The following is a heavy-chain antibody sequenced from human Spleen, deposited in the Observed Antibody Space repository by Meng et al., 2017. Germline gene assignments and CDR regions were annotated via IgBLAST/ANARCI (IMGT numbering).Heavy chain of an antibody. Sequence: DVQLVQSVAEVTKPGATVKISCKVSGYTFTAYYMHWVQQAPGKGLEWMGLVDPEDGETIYAEKFQGRVTITADTSTDTAYMELSSLRSEDTAVYYCATLARITMIPSNPWGQGTLVTVSS. CDR2: VDPEDGET. CDR3: ATLARITMIPSNP. CDR1: GYTFTAYY. D-gene: IGHD3-22*01. J-gene: IGHJ5*02. V-gene: IGHV1-69-2*01.